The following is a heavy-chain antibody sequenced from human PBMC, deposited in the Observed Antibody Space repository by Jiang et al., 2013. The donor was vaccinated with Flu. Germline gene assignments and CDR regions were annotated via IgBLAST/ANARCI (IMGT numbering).Heavy chain of an antibody. CDR3: AESNSGSHPLLGY. CDR2: INHSGST. Sequence: LLKPSETLSLTCAVYGGSFSGYYWSWIRQPPGKGLEWIGEINHSGSTNYNPSLKSRVTISVDTSKNQFSLKLSSVTAADTAVYYCAESNSGSHPLLGYWGQGTLVTVSS. CDR1: GGSFSGYY. V-gene: IGHV4-34*01. J-gene: IGHJ4*02. D-gene: IGHD1-26*01.